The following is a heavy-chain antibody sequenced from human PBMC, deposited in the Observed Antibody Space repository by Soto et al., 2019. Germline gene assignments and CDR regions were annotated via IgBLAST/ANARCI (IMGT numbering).Heavy chain of an antibody. Sequence: GGPLRLSCAASGFTFSSYAMHWVRQAPGKGLEWVAVISYDGSNKYYADSVKGRFTISRDNSKNTLYLQMNSLRAEDTAVYYCARGYYACGSGYYGPPLFDTWGQGTLVTVSS. CDR3: ARGYYACGSGYYGPPLFDT. CDR2: ISYDGSNK. CDR1: GFTFSSYA. D-gene: IGHD3-3*01. J-gene: IGHJ5*02. V-gene: IGHV3-30-3*01.